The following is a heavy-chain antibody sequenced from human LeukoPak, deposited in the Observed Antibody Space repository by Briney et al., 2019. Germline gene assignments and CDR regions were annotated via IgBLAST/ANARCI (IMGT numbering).Heavy chain of an antibody. D-gene: IGHD2-2*02. J-gene: IGHJ6*03. Sequence: SVKVSCKASGGTFSSYAISWVRQAPGQGLEWMGGIIPIFGTANYAQKFQGRVTITTDESTSTAYMELSSLRSEDTAVYYCARGYCSSTSCYIAPEKNYYYYMDVWGKGTTVPVSS. V-gene: IGHV1-69*05. CDR2: IIPIFGTA. CDR1: GGTFSSYA. CDR3: ARGYCSSTSCYIAPEKNYYYYMDV.